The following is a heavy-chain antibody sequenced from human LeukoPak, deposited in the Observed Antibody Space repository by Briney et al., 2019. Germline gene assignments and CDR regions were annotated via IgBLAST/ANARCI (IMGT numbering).Heavy chain of an antibody. D-gene: IGHD6-13*01. CDR3: AKDVRQQPEGWFDP. V-gene: IGHV3-23*01. Sequence: PGGSLRLSCAASGFTFSSYAMSWVRQAPGKGLEWVSAISGSGGSTYYADSVKGRFTISRDNSKYTLYLQMNSLRAEDTAVYYCAKDVRQQPEGWFDPWGQGTLVTVSS. J-gene: IGHJ5*02. CDR2: ISGSGGST. CDR1: GFTFSSYA.